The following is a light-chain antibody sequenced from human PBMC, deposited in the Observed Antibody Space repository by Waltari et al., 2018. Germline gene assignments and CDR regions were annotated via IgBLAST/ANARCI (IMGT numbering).Light chain of an antibody. CDR1: QSVGSSY. CDR3: QQYGSSPWT. Sequence: EIVLTQYPGTLSLFPGERPTLSCRASQSVGSSYLAWYQQKPGQAPRVLIHGASNRATGIPDRFSGSGSGTDFTLTISRLEPEDFALYYCQQYGSSPWTFGQGTKVEIK. CDR2: GAS. V-gene: IGKV3-20*01. J-gene: IGKJ1*01.